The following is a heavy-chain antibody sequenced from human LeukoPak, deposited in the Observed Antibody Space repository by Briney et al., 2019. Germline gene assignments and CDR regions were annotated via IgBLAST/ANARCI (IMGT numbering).Heavy chain of an antibody. CDR2: INPSGGST. D-gene: IGHD4-23*01. CDR1: GYTFTSYY. J-gene: IGHJ4*02. Sequence: ASVKVSCKASGYTFTSYYMHWVRQAPGQGLEWMGIINPSGGSTSCAQKFQGRVTMTRDTSTSTVYMELSSLRSEDTAVYYCARVERGNRSFDYWGQGTLVTVSS. V-gene: IGHV1-46*01. CDR3: ARVERGNRSFDY.